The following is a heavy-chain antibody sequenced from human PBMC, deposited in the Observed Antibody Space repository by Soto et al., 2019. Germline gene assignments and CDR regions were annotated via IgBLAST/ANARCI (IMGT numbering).Heavy chain of an antibody. CDR1: GFTFSDYA. CDR2: VSHDGRNT. V-gene: IGHV3-30*18. Sequence: VQLVESGGGVVQPGRSLRLSCAASGFTFSDYAMHWVRQPPGKGLEWVAVVSHDGRNTHYADSVKGRFTISRDSSKNTSSLEMTSLGAEDTAVYYCAKVGRQWLVTSDFNYWGQGALVTVSS. J-gene: IGHJ4*02. CDR3: AKVGRQWLVTSDFNY. D-gene: IGHD6-19*01.